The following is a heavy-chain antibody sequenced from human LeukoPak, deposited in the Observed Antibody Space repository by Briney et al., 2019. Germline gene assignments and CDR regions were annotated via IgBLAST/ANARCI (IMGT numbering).Heavy chain of an antibody. CDR2: ISSSSSYI. J-gene: IGHJ4*02. CDR1: GFTFSSYS. Sequence: GGPLRLSCAASGFTFSSYSMNWVRQAPGKGLEWVSSISSSSSYIYYADSVKGRFTISRDNAKNSLYLQMNSLRAEDTAVYYCARDRSLELGFDYWGQGTLVTVSS. CDR3: ARDRSLELGFDY. D-gene: IGHD1-7*01. V-gene: IGHV3-21*01.